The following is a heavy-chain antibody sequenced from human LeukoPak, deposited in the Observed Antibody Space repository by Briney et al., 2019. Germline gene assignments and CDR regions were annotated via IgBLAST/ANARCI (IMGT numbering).Heavy chain of an antibody. Sequence: SEALSLTCAVYGGSFSGYYWSWIRPPPGKGLEWIGEINHSGSTNYNPSLKSRVTISVDTSKNQFSLKLSSVTAADTAVYYCARDLVRCGGDCYSFDYWGQGTLVTVSS. CDR3: ARDLVRCGGDCYSFDY. V-gene: IGHV4-34*01. CDR1: GGSFSGYY. J-gene: IGHJ4*02. CDR2: INHSGST. D-gene: IGHD2-21*02.